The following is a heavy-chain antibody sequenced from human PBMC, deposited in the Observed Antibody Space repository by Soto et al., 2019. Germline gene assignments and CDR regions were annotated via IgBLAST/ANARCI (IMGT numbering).Heavy chain of an antibody. CDR3: AHRPVLSPYDFWNAWNWFDP. CDR2: IYWDDDK. CDR1: GFSLTTSGVG. D-gene: IGHD3-3*01. Sequence: QITLKESGPTLVKPTLTLTLTCTFSGFSLTTSGVGVGWVSQPPGEALEWLALIYWDDDKRYSPALKSRLTITKDTSRNQVVLTMTNTDPVDTATYYCAHRPVLSPYDFWNAWNWFDPWGQGTLVTVSS. V-gene: IGHV2-5*02. J-gene: IGHJ5*02.